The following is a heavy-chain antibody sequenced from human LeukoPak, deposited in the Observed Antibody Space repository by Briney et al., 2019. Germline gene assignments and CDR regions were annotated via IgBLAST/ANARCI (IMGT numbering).Heavy chain of an antibody. CDR2: ISHTGSV. V-gene: IGHV4-34*01. J-gene: IGHJ4*02. CDR3: ARHDDFLSPYDY. Sequence: SETLSLTCTVYDGSLSNYYWNWIRQSPGKGLEWIGEISHTGSVNYNLSLESRVTISTDKSKNQFSLMLRSVAAADTAVYYCARHDDFLSPYDYWGQGVLVTVSS. D-gene: IGHD3-3*01. CDR1: DGSLSNYY.